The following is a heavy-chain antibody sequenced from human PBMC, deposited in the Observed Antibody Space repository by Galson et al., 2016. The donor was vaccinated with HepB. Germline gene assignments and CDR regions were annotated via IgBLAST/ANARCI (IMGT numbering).Heavy chain of an antibody. V-gene: IGHV4-30-4*01. J-gene: IGHJ4*02. CDR2: VYHSGST. CDR1: GASMANGDYH. Sequence: LSLTCTVSGASMANGDYHWSWIRQPPGKGLEWIGYVYHSGSTWYNPSLKSRLTISVDTPKKKFSLRLTSVTAADTGVYYCARGSRFLEVELPGEGLLDHWGQGILVTVSS. D-gene: IGHD3-3*01. CDR3: ARGSRFLEVELPGEGLLDH.